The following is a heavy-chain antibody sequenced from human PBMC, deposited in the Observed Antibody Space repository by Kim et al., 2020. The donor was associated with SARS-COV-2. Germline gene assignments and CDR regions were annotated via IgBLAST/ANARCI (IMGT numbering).Heavy chain of an antibody. V-gene: IGHV4-39*01. J-gene: IGHJ2*01. D-gene: IGHD3-9*01. CDR2: IYYSGST. CDR1: GGSISSSSYY. Sequence: SETLSLTCTVSGGSISSSSYYWGWIRQPPGKGLEWIGSIYYSGSTYYNPSLKSRVTISVDTSKNQFSLKLSSVTAAETAVYYCARQREVLRYFDWLLFRNWYFDLWGRGTLVTVSS. CDR3: ARQREVLRYFDWLLFRNWYFDL.